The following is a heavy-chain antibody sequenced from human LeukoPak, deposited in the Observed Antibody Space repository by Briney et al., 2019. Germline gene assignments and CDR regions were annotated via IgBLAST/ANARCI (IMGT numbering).Heavy chain of an antibody. Sequence: GGSVKVSCKASGYTISSYGIRWGRQAPGQRVEGKGWISAYNGNTNYAQKLQGRVTMTTDTSTSTAYMELRSLRSDDTAVYYCARVLTMVRGAFNWFDPWGQGTLVTVSS. CDR1: GYTISSYG. J-gene: IGHJ5*02. CDR2: ISAYNGNT. CDR3: ARVLTMVRGAFNWFDP. D-gene: IGHD3-10*01. V-gene: IGHV1-18*01.